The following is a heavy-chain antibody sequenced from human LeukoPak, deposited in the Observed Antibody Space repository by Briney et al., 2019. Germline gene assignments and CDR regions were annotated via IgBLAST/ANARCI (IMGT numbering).Heavy chain of an antibody. Sequence: GGSLRLSCAASGFTFSSYSMNWVRQAPGKGLEWVSYISSSSSTIYYADSVKGRFTISRDNAKNSLYLQMNSLRAEDTAVYYCARESVVVAAAYYYYYMDVWGKGTTVTISS. CDR2: ISSSSSTI. D-gene: IGHD2-15*01. J-gene: IGHJ6*03. CDR1: GFTFSSYS. V-gene: IGHV3-48*01. CDR3: ARESVVVAAAYYYYYMDV.